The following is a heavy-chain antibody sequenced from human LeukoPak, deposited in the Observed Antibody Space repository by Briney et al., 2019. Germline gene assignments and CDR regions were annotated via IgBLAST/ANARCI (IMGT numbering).Heavy chain of an antibody. V-gene: IGHV1-69*05. CDR3: ARGGYSGHDPNYFNY. Sequence: SVKVSCKASGGTFSLYAIGWVRQAPGQGLEWMGGIIPVYGAANYAQKFQGRVTIATDESTSTAYMELSSLRSDDTAVYYCARGGYSGHDPNYFNYWGQGTLVTVSS. CDR2: IIPVYGAA. CDR1: GGTFSLYA. J-gene: IGHJ4*02. D-gene: IGHD5-12*01.